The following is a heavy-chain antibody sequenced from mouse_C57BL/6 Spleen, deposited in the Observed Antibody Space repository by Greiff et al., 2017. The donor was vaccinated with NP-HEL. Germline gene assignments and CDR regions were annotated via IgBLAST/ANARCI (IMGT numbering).Heavy chain of an antibody. J-gene: IGHJ4*01. CDR2: INPSTGGT. CDR3: AGWLLRGAMDY. Sequence: VQLQQSGPELVKPGASVKISCKASGYSFTGYYMNWVKQSPEKSLEWIGEINPSTGGTTYNQKFKAKATLTVDKSSSTAYMQLKSLTSEDSAVYYCAGWLLRGAMDYWGQGTSVTVSS. CDR1: GYSFTGYY. D-gene: IGHD2-3*01. V-gene: IGHV1-42*01.